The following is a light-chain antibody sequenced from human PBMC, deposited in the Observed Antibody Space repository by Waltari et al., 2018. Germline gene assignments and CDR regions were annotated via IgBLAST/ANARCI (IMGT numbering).Light chain of an antibody. Sequence: DIQITQSPSSLSASVGDRVTITCQASQHVSKYLNWYEQKSGKAPNHLIYDASNLKRGVPPRFSGIGSGTQFTFSISSLQPKDIATYYCQQYYNVPRTFGQGTRLEIK. V-gene: IGKV1-33*01. J-gene: IGKJ5*01. CDR3: QQYYNVPRT. CDR2: DAS. CDR1: QHVSKY.